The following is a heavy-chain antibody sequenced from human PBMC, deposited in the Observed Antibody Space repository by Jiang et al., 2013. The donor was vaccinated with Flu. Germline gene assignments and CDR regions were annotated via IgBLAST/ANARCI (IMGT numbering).Heavy chain of an antibody. V-gene: IGHV1-69*01. CDR1: GALQQLC. J-gene: IGHJ4*02. D-gene: IGHD3-22*01. CDR3: ARDTYYYDSSGYYPGQLGPRYFDY. CDR2: SSLSLVTA. Sequence: ESGAEVKKPGSSVKVSCKASGALQQLCYQAGCDRPLDKGLSGWEGSSLSLVTANYAQKFQGRVTITADESTSTAYMELSSLRSEDTAVYYCARDTYYYDSSGYYPGQLGPRYFDYWGQGTLVTVSS.